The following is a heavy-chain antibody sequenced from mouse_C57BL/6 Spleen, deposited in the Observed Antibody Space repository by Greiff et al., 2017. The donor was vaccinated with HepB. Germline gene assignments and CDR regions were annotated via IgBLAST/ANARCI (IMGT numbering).Heavy chain of an antibody. CDR1: GFTFSDYY. V-gene: IGHV5-12*01. J-gene: IGHJ4*01. CDR2: ISNGGGST. Sequence: DVMLVESGGGLVQPGGSLKLSCAASGFTFSDYYMYWVRQTPEKRLEWVAYISNGGGSTYYPDTVKGRFTISRDNAKNTLYLQMRRLKSEDTAMYYCARHGEDYAMEYWGQGTAVTVSS. CDR3: ARHGEDYAMEY.